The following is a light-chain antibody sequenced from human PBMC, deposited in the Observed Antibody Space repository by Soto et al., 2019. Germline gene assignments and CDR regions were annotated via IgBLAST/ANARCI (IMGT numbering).Light chain of an antibody. CDR1: NSNIGNNY. CDR2: DNN. Sequence: QSVLTQPPSVSAAPGQKVTISCSGSNSNIGNNYVSWYRQLPGTAPKLLIYDNNERPSGIPDRFSGSKSGTSATLGITGLQTGDEANYYCGTWDTGLSAVVFGGGTTLTVL. J-gene: IGLJ2*01. CDR3: GTWDTGLSAVV. V-gene: IGLV1-51*01.